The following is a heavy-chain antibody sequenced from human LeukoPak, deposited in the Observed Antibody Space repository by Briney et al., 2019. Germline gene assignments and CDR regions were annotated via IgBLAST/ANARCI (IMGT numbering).Heavy chain of an antibody. Sequence: SVKVSCKASGGTFSSYAISWVRQAPGQGLEWMGGIIPIFGTANYAQKFQGRVTITADESTSTAYMELSSLRSEDTAVYYCARDSSSLRSAYNWFDPWGQGTLVTVSS. J-gene: IGHJ5*02. CDR2: IIPIFGTA. CDR1: GGTFSSYA. V-gene: IGHV1-69*13. CDR3: ARDSSSLRSAYNWFDP. D-gene: IGHD6-6*01.